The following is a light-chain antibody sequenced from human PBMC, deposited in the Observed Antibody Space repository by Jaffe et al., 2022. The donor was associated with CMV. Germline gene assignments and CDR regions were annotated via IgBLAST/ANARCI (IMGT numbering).Light chain of an antibody. J-gene: IGKJ1*01. V-gene: IGKV1-5*03. CDR1: QSISSW. CDR2: KAS. CDR3: QQYNGYFPT. Sequence: DIQMTQSPSTLSASVGDRVTITCRASQSISSWLAWYQQRPGKAPKLLIYKASSLESGVPSRFSGSGYGTEFTLTISSLQPDDFATYYCQQYNGYFPTFGQGTKVEIK.